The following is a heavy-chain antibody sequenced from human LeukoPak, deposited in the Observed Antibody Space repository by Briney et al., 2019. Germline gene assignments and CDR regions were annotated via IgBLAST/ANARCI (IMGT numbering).Heavy chain of an antibody. CDR1: GFTFSSYA. CDR2: ISGSGGST. V-gene: IGHV3-23*01. CDR3: ANPPHLNPYYYYYMDV. D-gene: IGHD1-14*01. Sequence: GGSLRLSCAASGFTFSSYAMSWVRQAPGKGLEWVSAISGSGGSTYYADSVKGRFTIPRDNSKNTLYLQMNSLRAEDTAVYYCANPPHLNPYYYYYMDVWGKGTTVTVSS. J-gene: IGHJ6*03.